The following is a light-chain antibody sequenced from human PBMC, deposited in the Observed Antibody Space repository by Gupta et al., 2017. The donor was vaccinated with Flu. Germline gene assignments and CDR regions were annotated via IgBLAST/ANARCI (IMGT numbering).Light chain of an antibody. CDR2: GAS. CDR3: QQCNNWPLT. J-gene: IGKJ4*01. Sequence: PATLSVSPGERATLSCRASQSVGSDVAWYQQKPGQAPRLLIYGASTRATGVPARFSGSGSGTEFTLTISSLQSEDFAVYYCQQCNNWPLTFGGGTKVEIK. V-gene: IGKV3-15*01. CDR1: QSVGSD.